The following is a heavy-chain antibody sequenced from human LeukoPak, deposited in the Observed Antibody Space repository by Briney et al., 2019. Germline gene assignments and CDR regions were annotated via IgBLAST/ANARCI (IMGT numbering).Heavy chain of an antibody. V-gene: IGHV1-69*13. CDR3: ARRGTAMIHFDY. CDR2: IIPIFGTA. D-gene: IGHD5-18*01. Sequence: SVKVSCKASGGTFSSYAISWVRQAPGQGLEWMGGIIPIFGTANYAQKFQGRVTITADESTSTAYMELSSLRSEDTAVYYCARRGTAMIHFDYWGQGTLVTVSS. J-gene: IGHJ4*02. CDR1: GGTFSSYA.